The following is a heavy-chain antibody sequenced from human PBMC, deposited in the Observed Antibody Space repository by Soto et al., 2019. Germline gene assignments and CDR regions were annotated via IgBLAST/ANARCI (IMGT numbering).Heavy chain of an antibody. CDR3: ARGPKMATIVYYSDYYGTDV. CDR1: GGSISSYY. J-gene: IGHJ6*02. D-gene: IGHD5-12*01. V-gene: IGHV4-59*01. Sequence: ETLSPTGSVPGGSISSYYWSWIRQPPGKGLEGTGYIYYSGSTNYNPSLKSRATISVDTSKNQFSLMLSSVTAADTAVYSCARGPKMATIVYYSDYYGTDVWGQGTTVTVPS. CDR2: IYYSGST.